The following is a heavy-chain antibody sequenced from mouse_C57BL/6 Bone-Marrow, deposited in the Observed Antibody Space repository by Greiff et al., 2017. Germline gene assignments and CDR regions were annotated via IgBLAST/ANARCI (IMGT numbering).Heavy chain of an antibody. V-gene: IGHV1-69*01. J-gene: IGHJ4*01. CDR1: GYTFTSYW. CDR2: LDPSDSYT. CDR3: ARVDY. Sequence: VQLQQPGAELVMPGASVKLSCKASGYTFTSYWMHWVKQRPGQGLEWIGELDPSDSYTNYNQKFKGKSTLTVDKSARTAYMQLSSLTSEDSAVDYCARVDYWGQGTSVTVSS.